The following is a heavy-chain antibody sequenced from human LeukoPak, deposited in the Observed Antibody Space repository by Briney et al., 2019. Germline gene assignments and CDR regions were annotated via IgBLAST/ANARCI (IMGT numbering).Heavy chain of an antibody. V-gene: IGHV3-23*01. Sequence: GGSLRLSCEASGFTFITYAMSWVRQAPGKGLQWVSGISGTDSGTYYTDSVKGRFTISRDNSKNTVYLQIDSLRAEDTADYYCAKCMSGSGVCLNFDSWGQGILVTVSS. CDR1: GFTFITYA. CDR2: ISGTDSGT. D-gene: IGHD2-21*02. CDR3: AKCMSGSGVCLNFDS. J-gene: IGHJ4*02.